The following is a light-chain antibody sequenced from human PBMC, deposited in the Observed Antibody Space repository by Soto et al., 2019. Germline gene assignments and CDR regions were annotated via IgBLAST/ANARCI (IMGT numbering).Light chain of an antibody. Sequence: QSALTQPASVSGSPGQSITISCTGTSSDVGSYNLVSWYQQLPGKAPKLMIYEGSKRPSGVSNRFSGSKSGNPASLTIPGLQAEDEADYYCCSNAGSRVFGGGTKLTVL. J-gene: IGLJ3*02. CDR3: CSNAGSRV. V-gene: IGLV2-23*01. CDR1: SSDVGSYNL. CDR2: EGS.